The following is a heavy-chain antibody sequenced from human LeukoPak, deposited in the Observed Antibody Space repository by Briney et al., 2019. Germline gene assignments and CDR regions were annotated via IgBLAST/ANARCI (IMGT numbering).Heavy chain of an antibody. CDR1: GYTFTSVY. D-gene: IGHD1-26*01. CDR2: INPSGGST. V-gene: IGHV1-46*01. J-gene: IGHJ4*02. Sequence: ASVKFSCKASGYTFTSVYMQWVRQVPGQGLEWMGIINPSGGSTSYAQKFQGRVTMTRDMSTSTVYMELSSLRSEDTAVYYCARVLGLSGSYYSGSQPTRSDYWGQGTLVTVSS. CDR3: ARVLGLSGSYYSGSQPTRSDY.